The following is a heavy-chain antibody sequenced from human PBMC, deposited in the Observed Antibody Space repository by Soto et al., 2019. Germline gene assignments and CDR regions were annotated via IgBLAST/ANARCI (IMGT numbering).Heavy chain of an antibody. Sequence: GGSLRLSCVASGFTFSSYGMHWVRQAPGKGLEWVAVISYDGSNKYYADSVKGRFTISRDNSKNTLYLQMNSLRAEDTAVYYCAKALSRARIQLWLYFVYWRQGTLVTVSS. J-gene: IGHJ4*02. V-gene: IGHV3-30*18. D-gene: IGHD5-18*01. CDR1: GFTFSSYG. CDR3: AKALSRARIQLWLYFVY. CDR2: ISYDGSNK.